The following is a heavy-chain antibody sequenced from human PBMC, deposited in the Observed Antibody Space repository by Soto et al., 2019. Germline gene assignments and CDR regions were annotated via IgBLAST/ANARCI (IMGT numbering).Heavy chain of an antibody. V-gene: IGHV3-66*01. J-gene: IGHJ4*02. CDR2: IYSGGST. Sequence: GGSLRLSCAASGFTFSSYGMHWVRQAPGKGLEWVSVIYSGGSTYYADSVKGRFTISRDNSKNTLYLQMNSLRAEDTAVYYCANLVGATYFDHWGQATLVTVSS. CDR1: GFTFSSYG. D-gene: IGHD1-26*01. CDR3: ANLVGATYFDH.